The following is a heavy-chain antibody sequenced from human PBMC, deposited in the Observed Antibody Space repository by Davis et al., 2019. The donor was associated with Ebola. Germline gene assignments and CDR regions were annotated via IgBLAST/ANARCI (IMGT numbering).Heavy chain of an antibody. J-gene: IGHJ4*02. CDR2: IYSGGTT. D-gene: IGHD1-7*01. V-gene: IGHV3-66*01. CDR3: ARDEDWSYDY. Sequence: GESLKISCAASGFTVSSNYMFWVRQAPRKGLEWVSIIYSGGTTSYADSVKGRFTISRDNSKNTFYLHMSSLRAEDSAVYYCARDEDWSYDYWGQGTLVTVSS. CDR1: GFTVSSNY.